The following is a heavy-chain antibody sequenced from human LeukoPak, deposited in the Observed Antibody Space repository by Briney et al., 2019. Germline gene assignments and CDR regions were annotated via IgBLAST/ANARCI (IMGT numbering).Heavy chain of an antibody. CDR1: GFTLSSYW. D-gene: IGHD3-22*01. J-gene: IGHJ4*02. Sequence: PGGSLRLSCAASGFTLSSYWMSWVRQAPGKGLEWVSAISGSGGSTYYADSVKGRFTLSRDNSKNTLYLQMNSLRAEDTAVYYCASSTRAYYYERSPTPYDYGGQGTLVTVSS. V-gene: IGHV3-23*01. CDR3: ASSTRAYYYERSPTPYDY. CDR2: ISGSGGST.